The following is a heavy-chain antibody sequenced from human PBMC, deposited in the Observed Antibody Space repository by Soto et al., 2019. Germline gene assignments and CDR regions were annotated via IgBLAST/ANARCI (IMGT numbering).Heavy chain of an antibody. Sequence: EVQLLDSGGGLVQPGGSLRLSCAASGFTFNNYAMSWVRQAPGKGLEWVSSISASVGCTNYADSVKGRFTISRDNSENTVYLQMNSLRAEDTAVYYCVKTRLAGGFDYWGQGSLVTVSS. D-gene: IGHD3-16*01. V-gene: IGHV3-23*01. CDR3: VKTRLAGGFDY. J-gene: IGHJ4*02. CDR2: ISASVGCT. CDR1: GFTFNNYA.